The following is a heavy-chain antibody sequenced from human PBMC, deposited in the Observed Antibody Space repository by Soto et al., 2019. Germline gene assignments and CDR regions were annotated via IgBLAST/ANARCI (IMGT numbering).Heavy chain of an antibody. CDR3: AKVARRTWGGDFFDY. V-gene: IGHV3-23*01. CDR1: GFTFSNYA. CDR2: IVGSGIST. Sequence: EVQLLESGGGLVQPGGSLRLSCAASGFTFSNYAMSWVRQAPGKGLESVSVIVGSGISTYYADSVKGRVTISRDNSKNTLYLQVNSLRAEDTAVYYCAKVARRTWGGDFFDYWGRGTLVTVSS. D-gene: IGHD2-21*01. J-gene: IGHJ4*02.